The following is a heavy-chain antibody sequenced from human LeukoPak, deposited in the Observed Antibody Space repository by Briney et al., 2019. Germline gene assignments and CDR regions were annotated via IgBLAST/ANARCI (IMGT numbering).Heavy chain of an antibody. CDR2: IYYSGST. D-gene: IGHD4-11*01. Sequence: PSETLSLTCTVSGGSISSGGYYWSWIRQHPGKGLEWIGYIYYSGSTYYNPSLKSRVTISVDTSKNQFSLKLSSVTAEDTAVYYCAREKTTPEAVFDYWGQGTLVTVSS. V-gene: IGHV4-31*03. CDR1: GGSISSGGYY. J-gene: IGHJ4*02. CDR3: AREKTTPEAVFDY.